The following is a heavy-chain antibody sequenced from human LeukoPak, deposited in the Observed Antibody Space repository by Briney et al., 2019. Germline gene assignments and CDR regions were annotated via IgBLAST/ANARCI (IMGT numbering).Heavy chain of an antibody. Sequence: GGSLRLSCAASGFTFSSYGMHWVRQAPGKGLEWVAVISYDGSNKYYADSVKGRFTISRDNSKNTLYLQMNSLRAEDTAVYYCAKNYRSSWFDPWGQGTLVTASS. CDR3: AKNYRSSWFDP. V-gene: IGHV3-30*18. CDR2: ISYDGSNK. D-gene: IGHD1-7*01. J-gene: IGHJ5*02. CDR1: GFTFSSYG.